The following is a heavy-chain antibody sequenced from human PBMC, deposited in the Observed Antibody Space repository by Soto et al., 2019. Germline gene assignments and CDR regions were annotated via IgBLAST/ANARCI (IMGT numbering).Heavy chain of an antibody. CDR2: IIPILGIA. V-gene: IGHV1-69*02. CDR3: AMEYCSSTSCYRDY. J-gene: IGHJ4*02. Sequence: SVKVSCKASGYTFSGYYMHWVRQAPGQGLEWMGRIIPILGIANYAQKFQGRVTITADKSTSTAYMELSSLRSEDTAVYYCAMEYCSSTSCYRDYWGQGTLVTVSS. D-gene: IGHD2-2*02. CDR1: GYTFSGYY.